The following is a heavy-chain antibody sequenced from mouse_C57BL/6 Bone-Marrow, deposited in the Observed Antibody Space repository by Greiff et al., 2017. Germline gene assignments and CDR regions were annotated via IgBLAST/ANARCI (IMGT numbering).Heavy chain of an antibody. D-gene: IGHD3-3*01. Sequence: VMLVESGAELVRPGTSVKVSCKASGYAFTNYLIEWVKQRPGQGLEWIGVINPGSGGTNYNEKFKGKATLTADKSSSTAYMQLSSLTSEDSAVYFCARWGWVYYYAMDYWGQGTSVTVSS. J-gene: IGHJ4*01. V-gene: IGHV1-54*01. CDR3: ARWGWVYYYAMDY. CDR2: INPGSGGT. CDR1: GYAFTNYL.